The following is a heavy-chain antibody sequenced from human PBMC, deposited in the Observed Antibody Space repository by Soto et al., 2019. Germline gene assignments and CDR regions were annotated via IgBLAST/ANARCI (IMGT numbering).Heavy chain of an antibody. CDR2: INPNSGGT. CDR3: ARGIGDSSSWYSVGYYYYYMDV. V-gene: IGHV1-2*04. Sequence: ASVKVSCKASGYTFTGYYMHWVRQAPGQGLEWMGWINPNSGGTNYAQKFQGWVTMTRDTSISTAYMELSRLRSDDTAVYYCARGIGDSSSWYSVGYYYYYMDVWGKGTTVTVSS. D-gene: IGHD6-13*01. J-gene: IGHJ6*03. CDR1: GYTFTGYY.